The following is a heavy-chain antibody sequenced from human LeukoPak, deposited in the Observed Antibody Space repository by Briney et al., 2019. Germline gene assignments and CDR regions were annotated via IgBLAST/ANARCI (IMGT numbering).Heavy chain of an antibody. CDR2: IYYSGST. J-gene: IGHJ3*02. V-gene: IGHV4-39*07. CDR3: ARNLWLTGAFDI. D-gene: IGHD2-21*01. CDR1: GVSISSSSHY. Sequence: SETLSLTCTVSGVSISSSSHYWGWIRQPPGKGLELIGSIYYSGSTYYNPSLKSRVTISVDTSNNKFSLKLSSVTAADTAVYYCARNLWLTGAFDIWGQGTMVTVSS.